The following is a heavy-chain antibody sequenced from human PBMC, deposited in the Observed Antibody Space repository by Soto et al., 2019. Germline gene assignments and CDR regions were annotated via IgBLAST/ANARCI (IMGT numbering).Heavy chain of an antibody. CDR2: IRRSGDGT. CDR3: AKGSNGAWYVFDT. J-gene: IGHJ4*02. Sequence: HPGGSLRLSCAASGFTFSSYVMSWVRQAPGKGLEWVAGIRRSGDGTYDGDSVKGRFTVSRDNSKNPLYLPTNSLRAQDTALYYRAKGSNGAWYVFDTWGQGTQVTVPS. D-gene: IGHD6-19*01. CDR1: GFTFSSYV. V-gene: IGHV3-23*01.